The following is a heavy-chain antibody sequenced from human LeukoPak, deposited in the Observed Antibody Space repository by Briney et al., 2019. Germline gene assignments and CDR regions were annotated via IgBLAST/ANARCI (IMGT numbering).Heavy chain of an antibody. CDR1: GGSISSSSYY. CDR3: GVYDFWSGYYNY. Sequence: PSETLSLTCTVSGGSISSSSYYWGWICQPPGKGLEWIGSIYYSGSTYYNPSLKSRVTISVDTSKNQFSLKLSSVTAADTAVYYCGVYDFWSGYYNYWGQGTLVTVSS. D-gene: IGHD3-3*01. J-gene: IGHJ4*02. CDR2: IYYSGST. V-gene: IGHV4-39*01.